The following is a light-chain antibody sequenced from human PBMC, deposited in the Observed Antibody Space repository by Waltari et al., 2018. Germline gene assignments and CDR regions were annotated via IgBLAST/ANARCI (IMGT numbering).Light chain of an antibody. V-gene: IGLV1-47*01. CDR1: SSNIGSNY. CDR2: RNN. J-gene: IGLJ3*02. CDR3: VAWDDSLSGWV. Sequence: VTISCSGSSSNIGSNYVYWYQQLPGTAPKLLIYRNNQRPSGVPDRFSGSKSGTSASLAISGLRSEDEADYYCVAWDDSLSGWVFGGGTKLTVL.